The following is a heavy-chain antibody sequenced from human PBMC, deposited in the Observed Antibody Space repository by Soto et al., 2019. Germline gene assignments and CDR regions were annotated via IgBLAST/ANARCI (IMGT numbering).Heavy chain of an antibody. V-gene: IGHV1-69*13. CDR1: GGTFSSYA. Sequence: ASMKVSCKASGGTFSSYAISWVRQAPGQGLEWMGGIIPIFGTANYAQKFQGRVTITADESTSTAYMELSSLRSEDTAVYYCARDPNHMTVIGYCSGGSCPGGMDVWGQGTTVTVSS. J-gene: IGHJ6*02. CDR2: IIPIFGTA. CDR3: ARDPNHMTVIGYCSGGSCPGGMDV. D-gene: IGHD2-15*01.